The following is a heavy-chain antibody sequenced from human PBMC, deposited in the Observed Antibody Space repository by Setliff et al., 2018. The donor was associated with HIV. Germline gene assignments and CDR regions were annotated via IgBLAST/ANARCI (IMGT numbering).Heavy chain of an antibody. D-gene: IGHD3-22*01. V-gene: IGHV3-23*01. CDR2: ITGSGIST. J-gene: IGHJ6*03. CDR3: ARAYYHHSGGYWSTDYYYSYMDV. CDR1: GFTFSSYA. Sequence: PGGSLRLSCAASGFTFSSYAMTWVRQAPGKGLEWVASITGSGISTYHADFVKGRFTISRDKSKNTLYLQMNSLRAEDTAVYYCARAYYHHSGGYWSTDYYYSYMDVWGKETTVTVSS.